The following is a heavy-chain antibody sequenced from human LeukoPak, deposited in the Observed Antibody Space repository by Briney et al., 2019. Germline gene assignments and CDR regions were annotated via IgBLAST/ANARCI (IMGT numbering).Heavy chain of an antibody. D-gene: IGHD5-18*01. J-gene: IGHJ4*02. CDR3: ATIKRGSIFGYFDF. Sequence: SETLSLTCTVSGGSISSHCWSWIRQPPGKGLEWIAYLFDSVNTKDNPSLQSRLTLSADTSKNQFSLKLSSVTAADTAVYYCATIKRGSIFGYFDFWGQGIKVTVSS. CDR2: LFDSVNT. V-gene: IGHV4-59*11. CDR1: GGSISSHC.